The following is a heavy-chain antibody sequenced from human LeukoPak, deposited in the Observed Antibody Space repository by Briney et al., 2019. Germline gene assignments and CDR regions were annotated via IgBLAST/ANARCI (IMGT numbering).Heavy chain of an antibody. V-gene: IGHV1-8*01. J-gene: IGHJ3*02. Sequence: ASVKVSCKASGYTFTSYDINWVRQATGQGLEWMGWMNPNSGNTGYAQKFQGRVTMTRNTSISTAYMELSSLRSEDTAVYYCARELREHGVFDIWGQGTMVTVSS. CDR3: ARELREHGVFDI. D-gene: IGHD1-26*01. CDR2: MNPNSGNT. CDR1: GYTFTSYD.